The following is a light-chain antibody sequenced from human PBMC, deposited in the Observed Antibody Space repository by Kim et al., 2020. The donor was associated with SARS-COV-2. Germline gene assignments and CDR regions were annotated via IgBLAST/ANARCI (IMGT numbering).Light chain of an antibody. J-gene: IGKJ2*01. CDR2: GAS. CDR3: QQYTTSPPAYT. V-gene: IGKV3-20*01. Sequence: PGERATLSCRASQSISSEFLAWYQQISGQPPRLLILGASNRAAGIPDRFSGGGSGTDFTLTITRLEPADSAVYYCQQYTTSPPAYTFGQGTKLEIK. CDR1: QSISSEF.